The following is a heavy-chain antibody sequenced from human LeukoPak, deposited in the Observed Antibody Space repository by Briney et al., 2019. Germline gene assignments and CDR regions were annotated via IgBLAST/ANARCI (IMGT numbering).Heavy chain of an antibody. J-gene: IGHJ5*01. CDR2: TFYRSKWYY. V-gene: IGHV6-1*01. CDR3: AREVAIIRGVRNWFDS. CDR1: GDSVSSNDAA. D-gene: IGHD3-10*01. Sequence: SQTLSVTCGISGDSVSSNDAAWSWIRQSPSRGLEWLGRTFYRSKWYYDYAPSVRSRITINPDTSKSQFSLQLDSVTPEDTAVYYCAREVAIIRGVRNWFDSWGPGILVTVSS.